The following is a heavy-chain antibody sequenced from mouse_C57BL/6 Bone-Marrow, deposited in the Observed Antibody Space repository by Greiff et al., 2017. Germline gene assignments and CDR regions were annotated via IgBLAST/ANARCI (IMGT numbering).Heavy chain of an antibody. CDR2: IDPSDSYT. Sequence: QVQLQQPGAELVMPGASVKLSCKASGYTFTSYWMHWVKQRPGQGLEWIGEIDPSDSYTNYNQKFKGKSTLTVDKSSSTAYMQLRSLTSEDSAVYYGAGWGYSSPPGAYDVWGKGTTVTVSS. J-gene: IGHJ1*03. V-gene: IGHV1-69*01. CDR3: AGWGYSSPPGAYDV. CDR1: GYTFTSYW. D-gene: IGHD3-1*01.